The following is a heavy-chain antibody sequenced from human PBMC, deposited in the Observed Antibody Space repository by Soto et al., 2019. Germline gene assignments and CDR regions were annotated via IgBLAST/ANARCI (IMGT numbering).Heavy chain of an antibody. D-gene: IGHD3-9*01. CDR2: IYYSGST. Sequence: SETLSLTCTVSGGSISSYYWSWIRQPPGKGLEWIGYIYYSGSTNYNPSLKSRVTISVDTSKNQFSLKLSSVTAADTAVYYCARGGELYYDILTGYYKDPAHYMDVWGKGTTVTVS. V-gene: IGHV4-59*01. CDR3: ARGGELYYDILTGYYKDPAHYMDV. CDR1: GGSISSYY. J-gene: IGHJ6*03.